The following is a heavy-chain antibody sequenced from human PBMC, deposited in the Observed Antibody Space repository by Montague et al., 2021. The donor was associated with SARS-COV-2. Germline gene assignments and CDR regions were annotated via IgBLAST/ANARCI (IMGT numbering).Heavy chain of an antibody. CDR3: ARMRRRGGSVLDYPFDI. D-gene: IGHD2-15*01. J-gene: IGHJ3*02. Sequence: PALVKPTQTLTLTCTFSGFSLTTSGMSVTWIRQPPGKALEWLARIDWDDDTYYRTSLETRLTLPKDTSKNQVALTMTNVDPADTGTYFCARMRRRGGSVLDYPFDIWGQGTFVTVSS. CDR1: GFSLTTSGMS. CDR2: IDWDDDT. V-gene: IGHV2-70*11.